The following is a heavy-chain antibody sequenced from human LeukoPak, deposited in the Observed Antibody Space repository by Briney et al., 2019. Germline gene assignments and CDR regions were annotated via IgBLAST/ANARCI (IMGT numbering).Heavy chain of an antibody. CDR3: ARDRRYNDYDYCFDS. CDR2: INPSAGST. V-gene: IGHV1-46*01. D-gene: IGHD5-12*01. CDR1: GYTFTAYY. J-gene: IGHJ4*02. Sequence: GAPVKVSCKASGYTFTAYYMHWVRQAPGHGLEWMGIINPSAGSTTYAQKFQGRVVMTRDTSTSTVYMELSSLRSEDTAVYYCARDRRYNDYDYCFDSWGQGTLVTVSS.